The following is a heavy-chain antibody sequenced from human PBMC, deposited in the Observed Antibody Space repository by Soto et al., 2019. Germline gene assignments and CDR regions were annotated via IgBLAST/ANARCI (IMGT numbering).Heavy chain of an antibody. CDR2: ISRDSIFI. CDR1: GVTFSTYS. CDR3: ARRIDYGEDY. V-gene: IGHV3-21*01. J-gene: IGHJ4*02. Sequence: GGSLRLSCAASGVTFSTYSMNWVRQAPGKGLEWVSSISRDSIFIYYADSVRGRFTISRNNAKNSLYLQMNSLRADDTAVYYCARRIDYGEDYWGQGTLVTVSS. D-gene: IGHD3-16*01.